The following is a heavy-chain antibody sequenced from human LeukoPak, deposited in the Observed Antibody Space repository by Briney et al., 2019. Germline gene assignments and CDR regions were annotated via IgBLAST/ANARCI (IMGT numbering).Heavy chain of an antibody. J-gene: IGHJ4*02. V-gene: IGHV3-30-3*01. CDR1: GFTFSSYA. CDR2: ISYDGSNK. Sequence: PGGSLRLSCAASGFTFSSYAMHWVRQAPGKGLEWVAVISYDGSNKYYADSVKGRFTISRDNSKNTLYLQMNSLRAEDTAVYYCARDSVGAADYWGQGTLVTVPS. D-gene: IGHD2-15*01. CDR3: ARDSVGAADY.